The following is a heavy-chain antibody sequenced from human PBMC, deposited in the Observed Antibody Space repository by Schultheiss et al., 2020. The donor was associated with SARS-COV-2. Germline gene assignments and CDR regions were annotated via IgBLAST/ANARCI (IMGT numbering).Heavy chain of an antibody. Sequence: GGSLRLSCAASGFTFSTYGMHWVRQAPGKGLEWVAVISYDGNNKYYADSVKGRFTISRDNSKDTVYLQMNSLRADDTAIYYCAKDLGTYYDFWSGSPFDPWGQGTLVTVSS. J-gene: IGHJ5*02. V-gene: IGHV3-30*18. CDR3: AKDLGTYYDFWSGSPFDP. CDR1: GFTFSTYG. CDR2: ISYDGNNK. D-gene: IGHD3-3*01.